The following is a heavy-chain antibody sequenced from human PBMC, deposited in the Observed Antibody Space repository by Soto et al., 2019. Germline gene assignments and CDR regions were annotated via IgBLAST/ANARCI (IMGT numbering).Heavy chain of an antibody. Sequence: QVQLQESGPGLLKPSAPLSLTCSVYGDSIRCYYWRWIRQPPGKGLEWIGYVYDSWKTVYNPSLKCPLTLSTDTSKTQISLKLRSVTAADTAVYYCAKTNDLPVSPGFDFWSGYLGYFDSWGQRVLFTVSS. D-gene: IGHD3-3*01. CDR3: AKTNDLPVSPGFDFWSGYLGYFDS. V-gene: IGHV4-59*08. CDR1: GDSIRCYY. J-gene: IGHJ4*02. CDR2: VYDSWKT.